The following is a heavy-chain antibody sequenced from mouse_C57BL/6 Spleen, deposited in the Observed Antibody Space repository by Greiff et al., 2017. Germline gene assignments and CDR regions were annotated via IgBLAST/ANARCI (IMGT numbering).Heavy chain of an antibody. CDR3: ARYWDVGAWFAY. CDR1: GYTFTDYN. CDR2: INPNNGGT. J-gene: IGHJ3*01. V-gene: IGHV1-22*01. D-gene: IGHD4-1*01. Sequence: SGPELVKPGASVKMSCKASGYTFTDYNMHWVKQSHGKSLEWIGYINPNNGGTSYNQKFKGKATLTVNKSSSTAYMGLRSLTSEDSAVYYCARYWDVGAWFAYWGQGTLVTVSA.